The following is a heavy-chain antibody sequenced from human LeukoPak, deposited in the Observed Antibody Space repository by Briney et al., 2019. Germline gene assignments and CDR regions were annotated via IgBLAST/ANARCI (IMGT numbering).Heavy chain of an antibody. D-gene: IGHD5-18*01. Sequence: SETLSLTCTVSGGSISSYYWSWIRQPPGKGLEWVGYIYYSGSTNYNPSLKSRVTISVDTSKNQFSLKLSSVPAADTAVYYCARGQVSTAMGKGHFDYWGQGTLVTVSS. V-gene: IGHV4-59*01. CDR1: GGSISSYY. J-gene: IGHJ4*02. CDR2: IYYSGST. CDR3: ARGQVSTAMGKGHFDY.